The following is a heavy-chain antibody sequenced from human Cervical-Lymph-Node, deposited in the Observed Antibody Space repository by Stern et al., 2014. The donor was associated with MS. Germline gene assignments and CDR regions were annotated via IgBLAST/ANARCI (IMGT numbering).Heavy chain of an antibody. J-gene: IGHJ4*02. CDR3: ARDLRSEYSSSGFDY. Sequence: VQLVQSGPGLVKPSETLSLACTVSGGSISGFYWSWIRQPAGKGLEWIGRIYASGGTDPNPPLKSRVPMSVDTSKNQFSLKLSSVTAADTAVYYCARDLRSEYSSSGFDYWGQGTLVTVSS. D-gene: IGHD6-6*01. V-gene: IGHV4-4*07. CDR2: IYASGGT. CDR1: GGSISGFY.